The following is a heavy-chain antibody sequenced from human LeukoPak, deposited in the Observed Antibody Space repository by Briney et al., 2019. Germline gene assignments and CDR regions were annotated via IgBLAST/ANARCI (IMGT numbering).Heavy chain of an antibody. V-gene: IGHV1-69*13. CDR2: IIPIFGTA. Sequence: SVKVSCKASGGTFSSYASSWVRQAPGQELEWMGGIIPIFGTANYAQKFQGRVTITADESTSTAYMELSSLRSEDTAVYYCAMHDYGDYALDGWGQGTLVTVSS. CDR1: GGTFSSYA. D-gene: IGHD4-17*01. J-gene: IGHJ4*02. CDR3: AMHDYGDYALDG.